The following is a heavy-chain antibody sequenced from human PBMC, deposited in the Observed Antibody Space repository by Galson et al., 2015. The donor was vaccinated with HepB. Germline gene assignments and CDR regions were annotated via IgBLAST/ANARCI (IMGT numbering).Heavy chain of an antibody. Sequence: SLRLSCAASGFTFSSYGMHWVRQAPGKGLEWVAVIWYGGSNKYYADSVKGRFTISRDNSKNTLYLQMNSLRAEDTAVYYCARDGRYFDWAWYFDLWGRGTLVTVSS. J-gene: IGHJ2*01. CDR1: GFTFSSYG. CDR3: ARDGRYFDWAWYFDL. V-gene: IGHV3-33*01. CDR2: IWYGGSNK. D-gene: IGHD3-9*01.